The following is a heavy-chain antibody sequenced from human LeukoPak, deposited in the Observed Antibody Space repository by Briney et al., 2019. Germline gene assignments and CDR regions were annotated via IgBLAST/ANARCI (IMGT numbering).Heavy chain of an antibody. D-gene: IGHD4-17*01. CDR2: IYYSGST. CDR3: ARRNDYGDYDGAFDI. CDR1: GGSISSYY. V-gene: IGHV4-59*01. J-gene: IGHJ3*02. Sequence: SETLSLTCTVSGGSISSYYWSWIRQPPGKGLKWIGYIYYSGSTSYSPSLRSRVTISVDTSKNQFSLKLSSVTAADTAVYYCARRNDYGDYDGAFDIWGQGTMVTVSS.